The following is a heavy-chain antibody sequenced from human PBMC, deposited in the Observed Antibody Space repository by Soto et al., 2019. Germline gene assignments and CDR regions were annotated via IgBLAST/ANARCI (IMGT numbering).Heavy chain of an antibody. Sequence: ASVKVSCKASGYTFTSYYTHWVRQAPGQGLEWMGIINPSGGSTSYAQKFQGRVTMTRDTSTSTVYMELSSLRSEDTAVYYCARDDQRRRVIQLWLAYCGGDCYSLDPWGQGTLVTVSS. J-gene: IGHJ5*02. V-gene: IGHV1-46*01. CDR3: ARDDQRRRVIQLWLAYCGGDCYSLDP. CDR1: GYTFTSYY. D-gene: IGHD2-21*02. CDR2: INPSGGST.